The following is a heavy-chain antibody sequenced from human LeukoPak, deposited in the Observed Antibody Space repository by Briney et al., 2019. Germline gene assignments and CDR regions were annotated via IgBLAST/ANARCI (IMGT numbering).Heavy chain of an antibody. CDR2: ISSSSSYI. V-gene: IGHV3-21*01. CDR1: GFTFSSYS. CDR3: ARDSLYSSGRNWFDP. J-gene: IGHJ5*02. D-gene: IGHD6-19*01. Sequence: GGSLRLSCAASGFTFSSYSMNWVRQAPGKGLEWDSSISSSSSYIYYADSVKGRFTISRDNAKNSLYLQMNSLRAEDTAVYYCARDSLYSSGRNWFDPWGQGTLVTVSS.